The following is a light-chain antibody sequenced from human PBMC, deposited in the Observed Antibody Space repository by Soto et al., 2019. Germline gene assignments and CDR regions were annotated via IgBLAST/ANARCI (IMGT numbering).Light chain of an antibody. Sequence: QSVLTQPASVSGSPGQSITISCTETSSDVGGYNYVSWYQQHPGKAPKLMIYEVSNRPSGVSNRFSGSKSGNTASLTISGLQAEDEADYYCSSYTSSSTGVFGGGTQLTVL. V-gene: IGLV2-14*01. CDR2: EVS. J-gene: IGLJ7*01. CDR3: SSYTSSSTGV. CDR1: SSDVGGYNY.